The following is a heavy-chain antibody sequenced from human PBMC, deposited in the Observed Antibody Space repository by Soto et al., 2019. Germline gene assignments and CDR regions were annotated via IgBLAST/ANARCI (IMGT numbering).Heavy chain of an antibody. Sequence: EVQLSESGGGLVQPGGSLRLSCAASGFTFSSYSMGWVRQAPGKGLEWVSAISGRDDSTNYADSVRGRFTISRDNSKNTLYLQMSSLGAEDTAIYYCAKRELAYDGEFDNWGQGTLVTVSS. V-gene: IGHV3-23*01. CDR3: AKRELAYDGEFDN. J-gene: IGHJ4*02. CDR1: GFTFSSYS. D-gene: IGHD3-10*01. CDR2: ISGRDDST.